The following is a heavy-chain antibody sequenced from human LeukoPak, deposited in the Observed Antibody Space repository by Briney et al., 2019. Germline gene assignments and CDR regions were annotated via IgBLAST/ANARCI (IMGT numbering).Heavy chain of an antibody. CDR1: GFTFSSYA. CDR2: TSYDGGNK. Sequence: GGSLRLSCAASGFTFSSYAIHWVRQAPGKGLEWVAVTSYDGGNKYYGDSVKGRFTISRDNSKSTLYLEVSSLRAEDTAVYYCARGGYLDILTGYYQTQYYYPMDVWGRGTTVTVSS. V-gene: IGHV3-30*04. D-gene: IGHD3-9*01. CDR3: ARGGYLDILTGYYQTQYYYPMDV. J-gene: IGHJ6*02.